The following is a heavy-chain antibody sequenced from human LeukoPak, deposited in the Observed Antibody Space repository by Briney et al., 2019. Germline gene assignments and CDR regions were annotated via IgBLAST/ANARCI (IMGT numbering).Heavy chain of an antibody. V-gene: IGHV4-4*02. CDR2: IYHSGST. CDR3: ARASYSYDINGWVPFDY. D-gene: IGHD3-22*01. CDR1: GGSISSSNW. J-gene: IGHJ4*02. Sequence: SETLSLTCAVSGGSISSSNWWSWVRQPPGKGLEWIGEIYHSGSTNYNPSLKSRVTISGDTSKNQFSLRLSSVAAADTAVYYCARASYSYDINGWVPFDYWGQGTLVTVSS.